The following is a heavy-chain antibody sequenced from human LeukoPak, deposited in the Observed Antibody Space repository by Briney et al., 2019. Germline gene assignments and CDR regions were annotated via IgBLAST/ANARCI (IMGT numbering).Heavy chain of an antibody. CDR3: ARSNIAAAGTVFDY. Sequence: SETLSLTCTVSGGSISSYYWSWIRQPPGKGLEWIGYIYYSGSTDYNPSLKSRVTISVDTSKNQFSLKLSSVTAADTAVYYCARSNIAAAGTVFDYWGQGTLVTVSS. D-gene: IGHD6-13*01. CDR2: IYYSGST. CDR1: GGSISSYY. J-gene: IGHJ4*02. V-gene: IGHV4-59*01.